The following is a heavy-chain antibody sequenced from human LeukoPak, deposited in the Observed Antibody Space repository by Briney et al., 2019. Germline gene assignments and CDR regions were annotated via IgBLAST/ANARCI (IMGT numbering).Heavy chain of an antibody. CDR2: MYYTANS. D-gene: IGHD1-26*01. V-gene: IGHV4-61*08. Sequence: PSETLSLTCSVSGVSVGSAGYYWTWIRQPPGKGLEWIGYMYYTANSNYSPFLKSRVTMSLDPSQNEFSLRLTSVTAADTAVYYCARSQSQSGSYRYYFAYWGQGILVTVSS. J-gene: IGHJ4*02. CDR3: ARSQSQSGSYRYYFAY. CDR1: GVSVGSAGYY.